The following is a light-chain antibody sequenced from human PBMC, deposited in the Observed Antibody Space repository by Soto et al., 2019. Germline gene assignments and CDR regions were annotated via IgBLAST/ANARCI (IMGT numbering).Light chain of an antibody. CDR1: QFLSSY. CDR2: DTS. Sequence: EVLLTHSPATLSFAPWEIATLSCSASQFLSSYLAWYQQKPGQPPRLLIYDTSNRATGIPARFSGSRSGTDFTLTISSLEPEDFGVYFCHQRNKFGQGTRLEIK. CDR3: HQRNK. V-gene: IGKV3-11*01. J-gene: IGKJ5*01.